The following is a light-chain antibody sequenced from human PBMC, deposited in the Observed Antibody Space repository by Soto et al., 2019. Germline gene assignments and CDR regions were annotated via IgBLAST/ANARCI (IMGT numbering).Light chain of an antibody. Sequence: QSALTQPASVSVSPGQSITISCTGTSSDVGGYNYVSWYQQHPDKAPKLMIYDVSRRPSGVSDRFSGPKSGSTASLTISGLQAEDEADYYFSSYSSTTPVVFGGGTKVTVL. CDR2: DVS. V-gene: IGLV2-14*03. CDR1: SSDVGGYNY. CDR3: SSYSSTTPVV. J-gene: IGLJ2*01.